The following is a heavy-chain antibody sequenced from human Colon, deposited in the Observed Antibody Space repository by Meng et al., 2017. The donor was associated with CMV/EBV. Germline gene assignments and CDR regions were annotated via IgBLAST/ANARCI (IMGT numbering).Heavy chain of an antibody. CDR1: GYTFSDDY. Sequence: QVHVVQSGAGVKVPGASVKVSCQAPGYTFSDDYMHWVRQAPGQGLEWMGWIRSDGGATNYAQKFQGRVTMTRDASVSTAYMELSGLTSDDTAVYFCVRSSGWSLFDYWGPGALVTVSS. J-gene: IGHJ4*02. V-gene: IGHV1-2*02. CDR2: IRSDGGAT. D-gene: IGHD6-19*01. CDR3: VRSSGWSLFDY.